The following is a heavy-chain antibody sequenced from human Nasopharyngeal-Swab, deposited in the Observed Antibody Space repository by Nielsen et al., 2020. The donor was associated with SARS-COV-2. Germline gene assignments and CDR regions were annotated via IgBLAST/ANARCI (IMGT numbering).Heavy chain of an antibody. J-gene: IGHJ6*02. CDR2: IYPGDSDA. CDR1: GYNFITYW. D-gene: IGHD3-22*01. Sequence: GESLKISCQVSGYNFITYWIGWVRQMPGKGLEWMGIIYPGDSDARYSPSFQGQVTISADKSITTAYLQWSSLKASDTAMYYCARHYYDSSARVGGMDVWGQGTTVTVSS. CDR3: ARHYYDSSARVGGMDV. V-gene: IGHV5-51*01.